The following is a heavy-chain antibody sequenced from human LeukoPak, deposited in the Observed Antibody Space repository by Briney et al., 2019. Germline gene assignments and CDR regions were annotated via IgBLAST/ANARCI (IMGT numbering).Heavy chain of an antibody. Sequence: NPSETLSLTCAVYGGSFNGYYWSWIRQPPGKGLEWIGEINHSGSTNYNPSLKSRVTISVDTSKNQFSLKLSSVTAADTAVYYCARSPRYYDILTALGYYYYGMDVWGKGTTVTVSS. J-gene: IGHJ6*04. CDR1: GGSFNGYY. D-gene: IGHD3-9*01. V-gene: IGHV4-34*01. CDR3: ARSPRYYDILTALGYYYYGMDV. CDR2: INHSGST.